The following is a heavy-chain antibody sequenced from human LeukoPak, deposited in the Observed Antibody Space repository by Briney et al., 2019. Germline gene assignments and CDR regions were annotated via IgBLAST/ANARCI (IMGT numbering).Heavy chain of an antibody. D-gene: IGHD3-3*01. Sequence: ASVKVSCKASGGTFSSYAISWVRQAPGQGLEWMGRIIPILGIANYAQKFQGRVTITADKSTSTAYMELSSLRSEDTAVYYCARERPSAGFWSGYYPNYYYYGMDVWGQGTTVTVSS. CDR1: GGTFSSYA. V-gene: IGHV1-69*04. CDR3: ARERPSAGFWSGYYPNYYYYGMDV. J-gene: IGHJ6*02. CDR2: IIPILGIA.